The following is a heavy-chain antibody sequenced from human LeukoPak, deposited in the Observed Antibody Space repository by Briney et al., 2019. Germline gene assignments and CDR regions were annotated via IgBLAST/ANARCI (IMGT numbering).Heavy chain of an antibody. Sequence: SETLSLTCTVSGGSISSGSYYWSWIRQPAGKGLEWIGRIYTSGSTNYNPSLKSRVTISVDTSKNQFSLKLSSVTAADTAVYYCARGSSYGGNSISHYWGQGTLVTVSS. CDR3: ARGSSYGGNSISHY. D-gene: IGHD4-23*01. CDR2: IYTSGST. J-gene: IGHJ4*02. CDR1: GGSISSGSYY. V-gene: IGHV4-61*02.